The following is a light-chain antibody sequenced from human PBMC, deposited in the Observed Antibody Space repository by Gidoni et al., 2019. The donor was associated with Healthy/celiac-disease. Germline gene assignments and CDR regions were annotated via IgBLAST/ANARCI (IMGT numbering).Light chain of an antibody. CDR1: QGISSY. Sequence: ATRTTPSPSSFSASTGDRVTLTCRASQGISSYLAWYQQKPGKAPKLLIYAASTLQSGVPSRFSGSGSGTDFTLTISCLQTEDFATYYCEQYYSYPLTFGGGTKVEIK. J-gene: IGKJ4*01. V-gene: IGKV1-8*01. CDR3: EQYYSYPLT. CDR2: AAS.